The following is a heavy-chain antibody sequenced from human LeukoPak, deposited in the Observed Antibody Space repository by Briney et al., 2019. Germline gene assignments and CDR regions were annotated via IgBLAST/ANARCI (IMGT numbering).Heavy chain of an antibody. CDR1: GFSLSTSGVG. CDR2: IYWNDDK. CDR3: AHRPRDTVIRGYYFDY. Sequence: SGPTLVNPTQTLTLTCTFSGFSLSTSGVGVGWIRQPPGKALEWLALIYWNDDKRYSPSLKSRLTITKDTSKNQVVLTMTNMDPVDTATYYCAHRPRDTVIRGYYFDYWGQGTLVTVSS. V-gene: IGHV2-5*01. D-gene: IGHD3-10*01. J-gene: IGHJ4*02.